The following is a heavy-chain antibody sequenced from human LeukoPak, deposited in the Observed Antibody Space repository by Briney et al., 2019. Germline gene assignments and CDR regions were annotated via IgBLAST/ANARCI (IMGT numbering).Heavy chain of an antibody. V-gene: IGHV4-38-2*02. J-gene: IGHJ5*02. CDR3: ARDIKFGELLGNWFDP. Sequence: SETPSLTCTVSGYSISSGYYWGWIRQPPGKGLEWIGSIYHSGSTYYNPSLKSRVTISVDTSKNQFSLKLSSVTAADTAVYYCARDIKFGELLGNWFDPWGQGTLVTVSS. CDR1: GYSISSGYY. CDR2: IYHSGST. D-gene: IGHD3-10*01.